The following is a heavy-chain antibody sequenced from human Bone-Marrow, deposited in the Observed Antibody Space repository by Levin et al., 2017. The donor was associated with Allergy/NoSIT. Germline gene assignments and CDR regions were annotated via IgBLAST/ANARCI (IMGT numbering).Heavy chain of an antibody. CDR3: AKDWDYGYTSPAIDY. CDR1: GFTFSSSG. V-gene: IGHV3-30*18. D-gene: IGHD3-16*01. J-gene: IGHJ4*02. CDR2: ISFDGSNK. Sequence: GGFLRLSCAASGFTFSSSGMHWVRQAPGKGLEWVAVISFDGSNKLSAGSVKGRFSISRDNSKNTLFLQMDSLRLDDTAVYYCAKDWDYGYTSPAIDYWGQGTVVTVSA.